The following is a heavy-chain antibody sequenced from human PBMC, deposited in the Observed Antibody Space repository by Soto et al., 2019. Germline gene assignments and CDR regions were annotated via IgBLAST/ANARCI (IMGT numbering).Heavy chain of an antibody. D-gene: IGHD4-17*01. Sequence: QVQLVESGGGLVKPGGSLRLSCAASGFTFSDYYMSWIRQAPGKGLEGVSYISSSSSYTNYADSVKGRFTISRDNAKNSLYLQMNSMRAEDTAVYCCAKVYGEGNDAFDIWGQGTMVTLSS. CDR1: GFTFSDYY. J-gene: IGHJ3*02. CDR2: ISSSSSYT. CDR3: AKVYGEGNDAFDI. V-gene: IGHV3-11*06.